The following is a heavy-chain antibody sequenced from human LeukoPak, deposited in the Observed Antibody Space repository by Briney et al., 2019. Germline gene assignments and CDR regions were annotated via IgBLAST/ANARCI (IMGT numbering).Heavy chain of an antibody. Sequence: SETLCLTCTVSGDSITTYYWSWFRQPPGKRLEWIGYISHSGDTHYNPSLKGRLTMSVDTSRNQFSLMLISVTAADTAVYFCARHLSRGDYPLDYWGQGTLVTVSS. J-gene: IGHJ4*02. V-gene: IGHV4-59*08. CDR1: GDSITTYY. CDR3: ARHLSRGDYPLDY. D-gene: IGHD3-22*01. CDR2: ISHSGDT.